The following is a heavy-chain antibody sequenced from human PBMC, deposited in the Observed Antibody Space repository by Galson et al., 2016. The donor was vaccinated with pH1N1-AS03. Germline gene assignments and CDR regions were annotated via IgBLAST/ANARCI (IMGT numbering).Heavy chain of an antibody. J-gene: IGHJ4*02. D-gene: IGHD3-16*01. CDR3: ARSFLGETDD. Sequence: SVKVSCKASGYTFTTYDINWVRQAAGQGLEWMGWMTPNNGNTGYPQRFQGRVPMTRNTSISTAYMELSGLQSEDTAVYYCARSFLGETDDWGQGTLVIVSS. CDR1: GYTFTTYD. V-gene: IGHV1-8*01. CDR2: MTPNNGNT.